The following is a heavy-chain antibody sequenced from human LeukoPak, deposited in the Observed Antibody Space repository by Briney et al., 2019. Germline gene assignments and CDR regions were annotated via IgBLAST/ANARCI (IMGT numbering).Heavy chain of an antibody. D-gene: IGHD2-15*01. V-gene: IGHV3-30*04. CDR1: GFTFSSYA. CDR2: ISYDGRNK. CDR3: ARSGDCSGGSCYSGGHTWFDP. J-gene: IGHJ5*02. Sequence: GRSLRLSCAAPGFTFSSYAMHWVGRAPGKGRGGVAVISYDGRNKYYADSVKGRFTISTDNSKNTLYLQMNSLRAEDTAVYYCARSGDCSGGSCYSGGHTWFDPWGQGTLVTVSS.